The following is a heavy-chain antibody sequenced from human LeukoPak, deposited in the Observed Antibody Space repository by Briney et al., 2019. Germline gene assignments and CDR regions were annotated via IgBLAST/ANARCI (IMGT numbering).Heavy chain of an antibody. D-gene: IGHD6-13*01. CDR2: IYGGGNT. V-gene: IGHV3-66*02. CDR3: AKDRWGPQQLVGGYFDY. Sequence: GGSLRLSCAASGFSVSTNYMSWISQAPGKGLEWVSIIYGGGNTYYADSVKGRFTISRDNSKNTMYLQMNRLRAEDTAVYYCAKDRWGPQQLVGGYFDYWGQGTLVTVSS. CDR1: GFSVSTNY. J-gene: IGHJ4*02.